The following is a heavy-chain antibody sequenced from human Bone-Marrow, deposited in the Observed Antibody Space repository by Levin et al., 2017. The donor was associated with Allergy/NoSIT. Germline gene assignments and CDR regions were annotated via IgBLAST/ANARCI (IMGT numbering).Heavy chain of an antibody. Sequence: GESLKISCAASGFTFSNYGMNWVRQAPGKGLEWVSSISSSGSDIYYRDSVTGRFIISRDNAKNSLYLQMNSLRVEDTAVYYCAKGTTVYFYYNGMDAWGQGTTVTVFS. CDR2: ISSSGSDI. J-gene: IGHJ6*02. V-gene: IGHV3-21*01. D-gene: IGHD2/OR15-2a*01. CDR1: GFTFSNYG. CDR3: AKGTTVYFYYNGMDA.